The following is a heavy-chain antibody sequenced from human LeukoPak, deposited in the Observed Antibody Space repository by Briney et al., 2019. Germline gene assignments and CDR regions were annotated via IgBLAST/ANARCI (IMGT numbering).Heavy chain of an antibody. J-gene: IGHJ3*02. CDR2: TDTSGRYV. D-gene: IGHD3-10*01. CDR1: GFTFSNYG. CDR3: ARGRSITLLRGVAMSDGFDI. V-gene: IGHV3-21*06. Sequence: TGGSLRLSCAASGFTFSNYGMNWVRQAPGKGLEWVSFTDTSGRYVYYGDSVKGRFTISRDNAKNLLFLQMNGLRAEDTALYYCARGRSITLLRGVAMSDGFDIWGQGAMVAVSS.